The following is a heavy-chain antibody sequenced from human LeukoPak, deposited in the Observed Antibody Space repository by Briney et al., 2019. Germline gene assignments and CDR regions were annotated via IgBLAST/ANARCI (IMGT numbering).Heavy chain of an antibody. CDR3: ARDRIFMSPLYYYGMDV. J-gene: IGHJ6*02. CDR2: IYYSGST. CDR1: GGSISSYY. V-gene: IGHV4-59*01. Sequence: SETLSLTCTVSGGSISSYYWSWIRQPPGKGLEWIGYIYYSGSTNYNPSLKGRVTISVDTSKNQFSLKLSSVTAADTAVYYCARDRIFMSPLYYYGMDVWGQGTTVTVSS. D-gene: IGHD3-3*02.